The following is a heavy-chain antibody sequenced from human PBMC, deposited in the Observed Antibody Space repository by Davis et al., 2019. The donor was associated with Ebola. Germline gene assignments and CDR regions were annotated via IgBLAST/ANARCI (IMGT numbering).Heavy chain of an antibody. V-gene: IGHV3-43D*04. J-gene: IGHJ4*02. CDR1: GFTFGDYV. CDR3: ARGDFGNGPFDY. Sequence: PGGSLRLSCAASGFTFGDYVMHWVRQPPGKGLEWVSLISWDGGGTYYVDSVRGRFTISRDNAKNSLTLQMNSLTAEDTAVYYCARGDFGNGPFDYWGQGTLVTVSS. D-gene: IGHD4-11*01. CDR2: ISWDGGGT.